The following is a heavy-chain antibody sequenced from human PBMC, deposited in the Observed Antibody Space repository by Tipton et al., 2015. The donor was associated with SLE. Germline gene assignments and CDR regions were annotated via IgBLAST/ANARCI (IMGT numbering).Heavy chain of an antibody. V-gene: IGHV4-59*01. CDR2: MAHSGSS. CDR3: ATTAVAGTCHRGLDL. J-gene: IGHJ2*01. D-gene: IGHD6-19*01. CDR1: DDSITNYH. Sequence: TLSLTCSVSDDSITNYHWSWIRQPPGKGLDWIGSMAHSGSSNYNPSLKSRVTISLDTSKNQLSLNFTSVTAADTAVYYCATTAVAGTCHRGLDLWGRGALVTVSS.